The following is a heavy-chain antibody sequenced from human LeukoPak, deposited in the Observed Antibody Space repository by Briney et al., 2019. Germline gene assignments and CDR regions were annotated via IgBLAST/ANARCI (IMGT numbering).Heavy chain of an antibody. D-gene: IGHD3-22*01. V-gene: IGHV4-61*01. J-gene: IGHJ3*02. CDR3: AREVPLRSGYWAPVAFDI. CDR2: IYTSGST. Sequence: SETLSLTCSVSGDSFSNTYYYWSWIRQPPGKGLEWIGRIYTSGSTNYNPSLKSRVTISVDTSKNQFSLKLSSVTAADTAVYYCAREVPLRSGYWAPVAFDIWGQGTMVTVSS. CDR1: GDSFSNTYYY.